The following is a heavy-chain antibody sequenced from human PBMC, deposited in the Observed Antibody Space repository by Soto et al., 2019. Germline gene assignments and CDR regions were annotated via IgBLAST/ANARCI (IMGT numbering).Heavy chain of an antibody. CDR3: ARGNIYGDYYYYYAMDV. D-gene: IGHD4-17*01. Sequence: SETLSLTCVVSGGSISSGDYSWSWIRQPPGKGLEWIGYIYHSGSTYYNPSLKSRVTISVDRSKNQFSLKLSSVTAADTALYYCARGNIYGDYYYYYAMDVWGQGPTVTLS. CDR2: IYHSGST. J-gene: IGHJ6*02. V-gene: IGHV4-30-2*01. CDR1: GGSISSGDYS.